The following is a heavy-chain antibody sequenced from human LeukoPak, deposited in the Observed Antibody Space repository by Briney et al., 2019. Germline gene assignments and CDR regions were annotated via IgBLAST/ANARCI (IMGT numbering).Heavy chain of an antibody. CDR1: GFTFSSYA. D-gene: IGHD6-19*01. Sequence: GGSLRLSCAASGFTFSSYAMSWVRQAPGRGLEWVSAISGSGGSTYYADSVKGRFTISRDNSKNTLYLQMNSLRAEDTAVYYCVSPTYSSAWFFDYWGQGTLVTVSS. CDR3: VSPTYSSAWFFDY. V-gene: IGHV3-23*01. CDR2: ISGSGGST. J-gene: IGHJ4*02.